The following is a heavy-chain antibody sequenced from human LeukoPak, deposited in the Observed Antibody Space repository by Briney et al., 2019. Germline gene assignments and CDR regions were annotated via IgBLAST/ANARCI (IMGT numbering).Heavy chain of an antibody. CDR3: ARDYSGSYTYYFDY. J-gene: IGHJ4*02. CDR2: IIPIFGTA. V-gene: IGHV1-69*06. Sequence: GASVKVSCKASGGTFSSYAISWVRQAPGQGLEWMGGIIPIFGTANYAQKFQGRVTITADKSTSTAYMELSSLRSEDTAVYYCARDYSGSYTYYFDYWGQGTLVTVSS. D-gene: IGHD1-26*01. CDR1: GGTFSSYA.